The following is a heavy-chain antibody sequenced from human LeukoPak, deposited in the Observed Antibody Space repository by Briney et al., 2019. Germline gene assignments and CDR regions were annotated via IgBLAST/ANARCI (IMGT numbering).Heavy chain of an antibody. V-gene: IGHV3-30*02. D-gene: IGHD4-17*01. CDR3: AKDFYGDYSGSCFDY. CDR1: GFTFSSYG. CDR2: IRYDGSNK. Sequence: PRGSLRLSCAASGFTFSSYGMHWVCQAPGKGLEWVAFIRYDGSNKYYADSVKGRFTISRDNSKNTLYLQMNSLRAEDTAVYYCAKDFYGDYSGSCFDYWGQGTLVTVSS. J-gene: IGHJ4*02.